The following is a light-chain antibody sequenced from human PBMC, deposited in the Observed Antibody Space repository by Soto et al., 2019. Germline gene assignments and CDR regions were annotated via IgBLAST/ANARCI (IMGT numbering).Light chain of an antibody. CDR1: SSDVGGYNF. V-gene: IGLV2-8*01. CDR3: SSYAGSDTFV. J-gene: IGLJ1*01. CDR2: EVT. Sequence: QSALTQPPSASGSPGQSVTISCTGTSSDVGGYNFVSWYQQHPDKVPKVMIYEVTKRPSGVPDRLSGSKSGNTASLTISGLQAEDEAHYYCSSYAGSDTFVFGTGTKVTVL.